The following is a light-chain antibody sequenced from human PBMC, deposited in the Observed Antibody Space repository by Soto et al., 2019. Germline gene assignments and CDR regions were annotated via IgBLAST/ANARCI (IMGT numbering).Light chain of an antibody. V-gene: IGKV3-11*01. CDR1: QTVSNK. CDR3: HQRKSWPRT. CDR2: DTS. J-gene: IGKJ1*01. Sequence: EIGLTQSPSTLSSSPGERATLSCRASQTVSNKLAWYQHKPGQAPRLLIYDTSNRATGIPARFSGSGSGTDFTLTISRLEPEDFAVYYCHQRKSWPRTFGQGTKVDIK.